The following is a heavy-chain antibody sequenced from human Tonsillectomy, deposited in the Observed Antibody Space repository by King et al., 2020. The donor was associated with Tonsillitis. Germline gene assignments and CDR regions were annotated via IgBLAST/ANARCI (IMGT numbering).Heavy chain of an antibody. J-gene: IGHJ4*02. CDR3: ASLGYGVRRADY. Sequence: VQLQESGPGLVKASETLSLTCAVSNYSIRSGYFWGWIRQPPGRGLEWLGSIYDTGKTYYSPSLKSRVTISVDTSNNHFSLNLRSVSAADTGVYFCASLGYGVRRADYWGQGTRVTVSS. CDR2: IYDTGKT. D-gene: IGHD3-16*01. V-gene: IGHV4-38-2*01. CDR1: NYSIRSGYF.